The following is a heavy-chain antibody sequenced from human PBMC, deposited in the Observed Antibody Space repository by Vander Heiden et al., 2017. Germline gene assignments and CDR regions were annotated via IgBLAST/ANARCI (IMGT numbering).Heavy chain of an antibody. CDR3: ARAVRGYSYQVGGMDV. CDR1: GFTFSSYE. V-gene: IGHV3-48*03. Sequence: EVQLVESGGGLVQPGGSLRLSCAASGFTFSSYEMNWVSKAPGKGVEWVSYISSSGSNIYYADSVKGRFTISRDNAKNSLYLQMNSLRAEDTAVYYCARAVRGYSYQVGGMDVWGQGTTVTVSS. J-gene: IGHJ6*02. D-gene: IGHD5-18*01. CDR2: ISSSGSNI.